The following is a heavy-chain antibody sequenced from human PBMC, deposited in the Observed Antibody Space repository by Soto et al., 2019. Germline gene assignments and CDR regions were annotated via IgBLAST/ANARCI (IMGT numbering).Heavy chain of an antibody. CDR3: AKMRELRFGEGAVMDV. D-gene: IGHD3-10*01. CDR1: GYSFTSSW. Sequence: EVQLVQSGAEVKKPGESLKISCKGSGYSFTSSWIGWVRQMPGKGLDWMGIIYPGDSDTRYSPSFQGQVTISADKSIRSASLQWGSPNASDTAMYYCAKMRELRFGEGAVMDVWGHGTTVTVSS. CDR2: IYPGDSDT. V-gene: IGHV5-51*03. J-gene: IGHJ6*02.